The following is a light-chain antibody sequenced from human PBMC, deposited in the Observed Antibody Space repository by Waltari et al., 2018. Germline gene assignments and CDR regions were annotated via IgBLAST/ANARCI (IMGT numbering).Light chain of an antibody. CDR1: QSITSVY. CDR2: VIS. CDR3: QQYGGSPLT. J-gene: IGKJ4*01. Sequence: EIVLTRSPGTLSLSPGDRATLSCMASQSITSVYLAWYQQKPGQAPRLLIYVISTRATGIPDRFSGSGSGTDFTLTISRLEPEDYAVYYCQQYGGSPLTFGGGTKVEIK. V-gene: IGKV3-20*01.